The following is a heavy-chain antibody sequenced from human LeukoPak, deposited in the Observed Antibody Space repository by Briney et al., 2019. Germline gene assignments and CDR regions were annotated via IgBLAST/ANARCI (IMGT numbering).Heavy chain of an antibody. CDR1: GFTFSSYG. V-gene: IGHV3-30*02. CDR2: IRYDGSNK. Sequence: GGSLRLSCAASGFTFSSYGMHWVRQAPGKGLEWVAFIRYDGSNKYYADSVKGRFTISRDNSKNTLYLQMNSLRAEDTAVYYCAKSPAPVGWSDVDYMDVWGKGTTVTISS. D-gene: IGHD1-1*01. J-gene: IGHJ6*03. CDR3: AKSPAPVGWSDVDYMDV.